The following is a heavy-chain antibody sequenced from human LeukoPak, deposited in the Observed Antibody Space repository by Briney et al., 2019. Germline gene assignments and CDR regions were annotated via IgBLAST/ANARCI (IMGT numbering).Heavy chain of an antibody. Sequence: SGTLSLTCAVSGGSISSYAWWSWVRQPPGKGLEWIGEMHLNGGANYNPSLKSRATMSIDKSKNQFSLKLSSVTAADTAVYYCAKDRLSYGDPPMDVWGKGTTVTVSS. CDR2: MHLNGGA. CDR1: GGSISSYAW. D-gene: IGHD4-17*01. J-gene: IGHJ6*04. CDR3: AKDRLSYGDPPMDV. V-gene: IGHV4-4*02.